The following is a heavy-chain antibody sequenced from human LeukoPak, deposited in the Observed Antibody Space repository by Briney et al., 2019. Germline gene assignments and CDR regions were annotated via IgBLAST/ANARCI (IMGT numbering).Heavy chain of an antibody. J-gene: IGHJ5*02. Sequence: GKSLRLSCAASGFTFNIFGMHWVRQLPGNGLEWVAVLWSDGKTAHYADSGKGRFTITRDNTRNTVDLQMNSLRAGDTAKYYCAKGGQDFDFWRFDLWGQGILVIVSS. CDR2: LWSDGKTA. CDR1: GFTFNIFG. CDR3: AKGGQDFDFWRFDL. V-gene: IGHV3-33*06. D-gene: IGHD3-3*01.